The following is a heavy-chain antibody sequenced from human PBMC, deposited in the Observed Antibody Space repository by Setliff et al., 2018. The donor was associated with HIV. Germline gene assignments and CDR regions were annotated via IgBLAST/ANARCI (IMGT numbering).Heavy chain of an antibody. Sequence: ASVKVSCKASGYTFTSYAMNWVRQAPGQGLEWMGWINTKTGNPTYAQGFTGRFVLSLDTSVSTAYLQISSLKAEDTAVYYCARGNVVAPAAMPGDIWGQGTVVTVSS. CDR2: INTKTGNP. D-gene: IGHD2-2*01. CDR1: GYTFTSYA. CDR3: ARGNVVAPAAMPGDI. J-gene: IGHJ3*02. V-gene: IGHV7-4-1*02.